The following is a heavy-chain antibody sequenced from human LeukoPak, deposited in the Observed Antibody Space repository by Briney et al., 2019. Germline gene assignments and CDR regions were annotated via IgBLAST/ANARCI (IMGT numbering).Heavy chain of an antibody. CDR2: IYYSGST. D-gene: IGHD3-10*01. Sequence: SQTLSLTCTVSGGSISSGGYYWSWIRQHPGKGLEWIGYIYYSGSTYYNPSLKSRVTISVDTSKNQFSLRLSSVTAADTAVYYCARGRGVMGSFDYWGQGTLVTVSS. J-gene: IGHJ4*02. CDR3: ARGRGVMGSFDY. V-gene: IGHV4-31*03. CDR1: GGSISSGGYY.